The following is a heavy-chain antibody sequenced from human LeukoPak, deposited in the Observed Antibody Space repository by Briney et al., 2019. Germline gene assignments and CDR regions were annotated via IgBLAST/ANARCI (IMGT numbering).Heavy chain of an antibody. J-gene: IGHJ4*02. CDR1: GYTFTSYG. V-gene: IGHV1-18*01. Sequence: ASVKVSCKASGYTFTSYGISWVRQAPGQGLEWMGWISAYNGNTNYAQKLQGRVTMTTDTSTSTAYMELRSLTSDDTAVYYFARVPFGSTMVRGPYFDHWGQGTLVTVSS. CDR2: ISAYNGNT. D-gene: IGHD3-10*01. CDR3: ARVPFGSTMVRGPYFDH.